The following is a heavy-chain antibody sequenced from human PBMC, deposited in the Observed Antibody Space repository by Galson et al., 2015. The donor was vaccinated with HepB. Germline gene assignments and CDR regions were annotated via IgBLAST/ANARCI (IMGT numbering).Heavy chain of an antibody. V-gene: IGHV5-51*01. CDR1: GYSFTGYW. J-gene: IGHJ4*02. CDR3: AKGSGELPNYFDS. Sequence: QSGAEVKKPGESLKISCKASGYSFTGYWIGWVRQMPGRGLEWMGNIHPVDSDTRYSPSFQGQVTISADKSINTAYLQWSSLRASDSAKYYCAKGSGELPNYFDSWGQGTLVTVSS. D-gene: IGHD3-10*01. CDR2: IHPVDSDT.